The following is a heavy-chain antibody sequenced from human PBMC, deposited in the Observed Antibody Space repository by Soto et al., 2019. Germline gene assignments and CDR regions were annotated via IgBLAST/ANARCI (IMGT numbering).Heavy chain of an antibody. Sequence: SETLSLTCAVYGGSFSGYYWSWIRQPPGKGLEWIGEINHSGSTNYNPSLKSRVTISVDTSKNQFSLKLSSVTAADTAVYYCARGFGVASYYYMDVWGKGTTVTVSS. CDR1: GGSFSGYY. CDR3: ARGFGVASYYYMDV. D-gene: IGHD3-10*01. J-gene: IGHJ6*03. CDR2: INHSGST. V-gene: IGHV4-34*01.